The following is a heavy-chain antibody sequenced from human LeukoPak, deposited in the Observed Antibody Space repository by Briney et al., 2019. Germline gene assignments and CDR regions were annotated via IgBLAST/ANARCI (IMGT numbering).Heavy chain of an antibody. Sequence: GGSLRLSCAASGFTFSSYAMSWFRQAPGKGLEWVSTISGSGGSTYYADSVKGRFTISRDNSKNTLYLQMNSLRAEDTAVYYCAKGGKWGVTPFDYWGQGTLVTVSS. J-gene: IGHJ4*02. CDR1: GFTFSSYA. V-gene: IGHV3-23*01. D-gene: IGHD1-26*01. CDR2: ISGSGGST. CDR3: AKGGKWGVTPFDY.